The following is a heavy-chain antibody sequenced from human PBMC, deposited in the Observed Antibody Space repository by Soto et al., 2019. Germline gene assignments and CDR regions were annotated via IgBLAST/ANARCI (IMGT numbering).Heavy chain of an antibody. CDR2: ISSSSSYT. D-gene: IGHD5-18*01. V-gene: IGHV3-11*06. CDR1: GFTFSDYY. J-gene: IGHJ4*02. CDR3: ARDVGDTAMVTDPEGDY. Sequence: GGSLRLSCAASGFTFSDYYMSWIRQAPGKGLEWVSYISSSSSYTNYADSVKGRFTISRDNAKNSLYLQMNSLRAEDTAVYYCARDVGDTAMVTDPEGDYWGQGTLVTVSS.